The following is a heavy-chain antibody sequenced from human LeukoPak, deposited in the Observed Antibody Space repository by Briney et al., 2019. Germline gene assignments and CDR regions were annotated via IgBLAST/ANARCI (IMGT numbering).Heavy chain of an antibody. J-gene: IGHJ4*02. Sequence: SETLSLTCTVSGGSISSGSYYWSWIRQPPGKGLEWIGYIYYSGSTNYNPSLKSRVTISVDTSKNQFSLKLSSVTAADTAVYYCARGDMVRGVIIPYFDYWGQGTLVTVSS. V-gene: IGHV4-61*01. CDR2: IYYSGST. CDR3: ARGDMVRGVIIPYFDY. CDR1: GGSISSGSYY. D-gene: IGHD3-10*01.